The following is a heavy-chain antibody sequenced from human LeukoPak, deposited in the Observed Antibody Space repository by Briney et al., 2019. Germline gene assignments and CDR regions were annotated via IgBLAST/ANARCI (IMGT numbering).Heavy chain of an antibody. V-gene: IGHV1-8*01. J-gene: IGHJ4*02. CDR2: MNPNSGNT. D-gene: IGHD6-13*01. CDR1: GYTFTSHD. CDR3: ARGRGRIAADRSFGY. Sequence: ASVKVSCKASGYTFTSHDINWVRQATGQGLEWMGWMNPNSGNTGYAQKFQGRVTMTRNTSISTAYMELSSLRSEDTAVYYCARGRGRIAADRSFGYWGQGTLVTVSS.